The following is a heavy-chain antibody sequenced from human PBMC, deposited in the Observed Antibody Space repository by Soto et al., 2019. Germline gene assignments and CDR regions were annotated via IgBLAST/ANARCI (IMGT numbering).Heavy chain of an antibody. V-gene: IGHV3-30-3*01. Sequence: PGKGLEWVAVISYDGSNKYYADSVKGRFTISRDNSKNTLYLQMNSLRAEDTAVYYCARDLVGYCSGGSCYPYYYYGMDVWGQGTTVTVSS. CDR3: ARDLVGYCSGGSCYPYYYYGMDV. J-gene: IGHJ6*02. CDR2: ISYDGSNK. D-gene: IGHD2-15*01.